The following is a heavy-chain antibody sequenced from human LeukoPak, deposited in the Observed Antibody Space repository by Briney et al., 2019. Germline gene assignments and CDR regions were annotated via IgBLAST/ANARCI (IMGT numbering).Heavy chain of an antibody. J-gene: IGHJ4*02. Sequence: PSETLSLTCAAYGGSFSGYYWSWIRQPPGKGLEWIGEINHSGSTNYNPSLKSRVTISVDTSKNQFSLKLSSVTAADTAVYYCARGVRPYYGSGSYYDYWGQGTLVTVSS. CDR3: ARGVRPYYGSGSYYDY. V-gene: IGHV4-34*01. CDR1: GGSFSGYY. CDR2: INHSGST. D-gene: IGHD3-10*01.